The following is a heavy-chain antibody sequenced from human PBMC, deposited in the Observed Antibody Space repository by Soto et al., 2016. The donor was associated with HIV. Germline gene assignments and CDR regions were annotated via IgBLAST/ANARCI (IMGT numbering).Heavy chain of an antibody. CDR2: MYHIGNT. CDR3: VSYVWGTPPNGKDV. V-gene: IGHV4-4*02. D-gene: IGHD3-16*01. Sequence: VQLQESGPGLVKPSGTLSLTCAVSGASISSNNWWSWIRQPPGKGLEWIGEMYHIGNTNYNPSLNSRVTISIDKSKNEFSLTLSSVTAADTAVYYCVSYVWGTPPNGKDVWGQGTTVTVSS. J-gene: IGHJ6*02. CDR1: GASISSNNW.